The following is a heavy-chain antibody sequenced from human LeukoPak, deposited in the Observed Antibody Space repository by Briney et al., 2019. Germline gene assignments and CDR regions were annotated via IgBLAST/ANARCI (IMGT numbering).Heavy chain of an antibody. CDR3: ARNDFGDSLGDI. CDR1: GFTFSSYE. Sequence: PGGSLRLSCGASGFTFSSYEMNWVRQAPGKGLEWVSYISSGGSAIYYADSVKGRFTISRDNAKNSLYLQMNSLRAEDTAVYYCARNDFGDSLGDIWGQGTMVTVSS. J-gene: IGHJ3*02. CDR2: ISSGGSAI. D-gene: IGHD4-17*01. V-gene: IGHV3-48*03.